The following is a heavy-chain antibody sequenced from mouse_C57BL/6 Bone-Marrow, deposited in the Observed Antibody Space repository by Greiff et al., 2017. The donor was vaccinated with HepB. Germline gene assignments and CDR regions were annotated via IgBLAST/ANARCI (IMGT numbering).Heavy chain of an antibody. Sequence: QVQLQQSGAELVKPGASVKISCKASGYAFSSYWMNWVKQRPGKGLEWIGQIYPGDGDTNYNGKFKGKATLTADKSSSTAYMQLSSLTSEDSAVYFCASLYGSSFYFDYWGQGTTLTVSS. V-gene: IGHV1-80*01. J-gene: IGHJ2*01. CDR2: IYPGDGDT. CDR1: GYAFSSYW. D-gene: IGHD1-1*01. CDR3: ASLYGSSFYFDY.